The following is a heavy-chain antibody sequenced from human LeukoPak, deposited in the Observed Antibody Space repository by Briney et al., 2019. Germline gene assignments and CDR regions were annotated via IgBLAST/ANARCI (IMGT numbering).Heavy chain of an antibody. J-gene: IGHJ3*02. V-gene: IGHV1-2*04. D-gene: IGHD2-2*01. CDR3: ARSGVPAANDAFDI. CDR2: INPNSGGT. CDR1: GYTFTGYY. Sequence: ASVKVSCKASGYTFTGYYMHWVRQAPGQGLEWMGWINPNSGGTNYAQKFQGWVTVTRDTSISTAYMELSRLRSDDTAVYYCARSGVPAANDAFDIWGQGTMVTVSS.